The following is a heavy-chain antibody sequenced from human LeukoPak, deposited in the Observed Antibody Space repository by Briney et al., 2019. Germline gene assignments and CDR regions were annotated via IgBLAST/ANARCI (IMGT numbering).Heavy chain of an antibody. CDR2: IIPISGTS. CDR1: GGIFSIFG. CDR3: ATQTGAD. J-gene: IGHJ4*02. V-gene: IGHV1-69*13. D-gene: IGHD1-14*01. Sequence: SVKVSCKASGGIFSIFGISWVRQAPGQGLEWMGGIIPISGTSNYAQKFQGRLTFTADESTSTVYMELSSLRYEDTAVYYCATQTGADWGQGTLVIVSS.